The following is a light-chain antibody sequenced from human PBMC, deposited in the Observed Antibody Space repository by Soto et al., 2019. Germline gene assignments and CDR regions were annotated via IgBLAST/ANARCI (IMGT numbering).Light chain of an antibody. CDR3: QQRSSWLT. CDR2: DTS. J-gene: IGKJ4*01. Sequence: ETVLTQSPATLSLSPGERATLSCRASQSIRNFLAWYQQKPGQAPRLLIYDTSNRTTGIPARFSGSGSGTDFTLTSSSLEPEDCAVYYCQQRSSWLTFGGGTKVEIK. V-gene: IGKV3-11*01. CDR1: QSIRNF.